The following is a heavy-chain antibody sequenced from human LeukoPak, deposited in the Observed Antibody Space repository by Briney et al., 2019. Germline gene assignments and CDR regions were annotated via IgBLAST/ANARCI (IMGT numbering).Heavy chain of an antibody. Sequence: GGSLRLSCAASGFTFSSYWMSWVRQAPGKGLDGVANIKQDGTEKYYVDSVKGRFTISRDNAKNSLYLQMNSLRAADTAVYYCARDRGGRGMTTVTPFDYWGQGTLVTVSA. V-gene: IGHV3-7*01. J-gene: IGHJ4*02. CDR3: ARDRGGRGMTTVTPFDY. CDR2: IKQDGTEK. D-gene: IGHD4-17*01. CDR1: GFTFSSYW.